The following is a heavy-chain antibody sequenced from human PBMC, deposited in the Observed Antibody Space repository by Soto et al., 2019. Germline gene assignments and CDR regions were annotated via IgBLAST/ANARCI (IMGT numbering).Heavy chain of an antibody. CDR1: GYTFTSYG. V-gene: IGHV1-18*01. CDR3: AMYYYDSSGPVVDAFDI. CDR2: ISAYNGNT. Sequence: GASVSVSCKASGYTFTSYGISWVRQAPGQGLEWMGWISAYNGNTNYAQKLQGRVTMTTDTSTSTAYMELRSLRSDDTAVYYCAMYYYDSSGPVVDAFDIWGQGTMVTVSS. D-gene: IGHD3-22*01. J-gene: IGHJ3*02.